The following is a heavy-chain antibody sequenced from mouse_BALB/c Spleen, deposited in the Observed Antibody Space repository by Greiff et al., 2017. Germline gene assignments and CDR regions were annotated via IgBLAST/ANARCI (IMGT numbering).Heavy chain of an antibody. D-gene: IGHD2-4*01. V-gene: IGHV1-14*01. J-gene: IGHJ4*01. Sequence: EVQRVESGPELVKPGASVKMSCKASGYTFTSYVMHWVKQKPGQGLEWIGYINPYNDGTKYNEKFKGKATLTSDKSSSTAYMELSSLTSEDSAVYYCASYDYDPWKAMDYWGQGTSVTVSS. CDR3: ASYDYDPWKAMDY. CDR1: GYTFTSYV. CDR2: INPYNDGT.